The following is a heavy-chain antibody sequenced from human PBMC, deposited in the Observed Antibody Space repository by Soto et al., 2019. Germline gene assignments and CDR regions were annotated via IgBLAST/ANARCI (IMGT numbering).Heavy chain of an antibody. CDR3: ARTPRGYSSGGYGLDV. Sequence: QVQLQESGPGLVKPSQTLSVTCTVSGGSISSGDHYWNWIRQPPGKGLEWIGYIYYSGSTYYNPSLKSLVTISVDTSTNDFSLKLSSVTAADTAVYYCARTPRGYSSGGYGLDVWGQGTTVTV. CDR2: IYYSGST. V-gene: IGHV4-30-4*01. J-gene: IGHJ6*02. CDR1: GGSISSGDHY. D-gene: IGHD5-18*01.